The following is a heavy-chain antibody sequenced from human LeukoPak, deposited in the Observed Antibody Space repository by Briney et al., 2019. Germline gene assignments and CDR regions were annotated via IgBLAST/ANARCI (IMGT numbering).Heavy chain of an antibody. J-gene: IGHJ4*02. CDR3: ASSPNSPVIPTHYFDY. CDR1: GGSISSHY. Sequence: PSETLSLTCTVSGGSISSHYWSWIRQPPGKGLEWIGDIYYSGSTNYNPSLKSRVTISVDTSKNQFSLKLSSVTAADTAVYYCASSPNSPVIPTHYFDYWGQGTLVTVSS. V-gene: IGHV4-59*11. CDR2: IYYSGST. D-gene: IGHD2-21*01.